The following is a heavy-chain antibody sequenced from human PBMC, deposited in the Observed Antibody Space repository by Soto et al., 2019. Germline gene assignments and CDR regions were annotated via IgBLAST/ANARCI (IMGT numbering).Heavy chain of an antibody. CDR2: IYSGGST. Sequence: WGSLTLACAVSGFTVSSYYMSWVLQAPGKGLEWVSVIYSGGSTYYADSVKGRFTISRDNSKNTLYLQMNSLRAEDTAVYYCAREGITMVRGIRPARAFDIWGQGTMVTVSS. D-gene: IGHD3-10*01. J-gene: IGHJ3*02. CDR3: AREGITMVRGIRPARAFDI. V-gene: IGHV3-66*01. CDR1: GFTVSSYY.